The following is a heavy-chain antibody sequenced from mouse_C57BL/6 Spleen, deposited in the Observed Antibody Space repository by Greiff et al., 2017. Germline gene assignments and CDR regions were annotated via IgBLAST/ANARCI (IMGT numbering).Heavy chain of an antibody. Sequence: EVQLEESEGGLVQPGSSMKLSCTASGFTFSDYYMAWVRQVPEKGLEWVANINYDGSSTYYLDSLKSRFIISRDNAKNILYLRMSSLKSEDTATYYCARDPGRGGGPYWYLDVWGTGTTVTVSS. CDR2: INYDGSST. J-gene: IGHJ1*03. D-gene: IGHD3-3*01. V-gene: IGHV5-16*01. CDR1: GFTFSDYY. CDR3: ARDPGRGGGPYWYLDV.